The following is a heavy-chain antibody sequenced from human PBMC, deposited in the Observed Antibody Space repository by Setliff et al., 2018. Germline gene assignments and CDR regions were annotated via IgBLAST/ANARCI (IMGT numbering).Heavy chain of an antibody. J-gene: IGHJ4*02. Sequence: SETLSLTCTVSGGSISSHYWNWIRQPPGKGLEWIGHTHYSGSTNYNPSLKSRVTISRDNSKNTLYLQMNSLRAEDTAVYYCANLIAVAGTPPDYWGQGTLVTVSS. CDR3: ANLIAVAGTPPDY. CDR2: THYSGST. CDR1: GGSISSHY. V-gene: IGHV4-59*11. D-gene: IGHD6-19*01.